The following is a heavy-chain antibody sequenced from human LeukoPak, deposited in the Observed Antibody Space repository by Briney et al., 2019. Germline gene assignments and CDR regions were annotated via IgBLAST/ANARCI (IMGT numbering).Heavy chain of an antibody. J-gene: IGHJ3*02. CDR2: IYHSGST. Sequence: SETLSLTCTVSGYSISSGYYWGWIRQPPGKGLEWIGSIYHSGSTYYNPSLKSRVTISVDTSKNQFSLKLSSVTAADTAVYYCARGGVVVDAFDIWGQGTMVTVSS. CDR1: GYSISSGYY. D-gene: IGHD2-15*01. V-gene: IGHV4-38-2*02. CDR3: ARGGVVVDAFDI.